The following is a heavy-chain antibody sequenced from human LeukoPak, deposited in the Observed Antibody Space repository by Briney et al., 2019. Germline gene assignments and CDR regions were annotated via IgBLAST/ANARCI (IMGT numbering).Heavy chain of an antibody. J-gene: IGHJ4*02. CDR3: ARLNDYVWGSYRYWPHFDY. CDR1: GYTFTGYY. D-gene: IGHD3-16*02. CDR2: INPNSGGT. Sequence: GASVEVSCKASGYTFTGYYMHWVRQAPGQGLEWMGWINPNSGGTNYAQKFQGRVTMTRDTSISTAYMELSRLRSDDTAVYYCARLNDYVWGSYRYWPHFDYWGQGTLVTVSS. V-gene: IGHV1-2*02.